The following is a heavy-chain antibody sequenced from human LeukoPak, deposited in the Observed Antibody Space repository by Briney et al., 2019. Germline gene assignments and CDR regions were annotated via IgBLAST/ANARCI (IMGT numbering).Heavy chain of an antibody. CDR2: IYYSGST. Sequence: KSSETLSLTCIVSGGSISSYYWSWIRQPPGKGLEWIGYIYYSGSTNYNPSLKSRVTISVDTSKNQFSLKLRSVTAADTAVYYCARDSYSWFDPWGQGTLVTVSS. CDR3: ARDSYSWFDP. V-gene: IGHV4-59*01. J-gene: IGHJ5*02. CDR1: GGSISSYY.